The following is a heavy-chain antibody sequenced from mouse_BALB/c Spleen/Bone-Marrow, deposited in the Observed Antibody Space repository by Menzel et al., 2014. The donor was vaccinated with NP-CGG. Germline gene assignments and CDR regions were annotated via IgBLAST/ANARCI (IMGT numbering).Heavy chain of an antibody. Sequence: EVKVAESGGGLVQPGGSMKLSCVASGFTFGNYWMNWVRQSPEKGLEWVAEIRLKSNNYATHYAESVKGRFTISRDDSKSSVYLQMNNLRAEDTGIYYCTTGFAYWGQGTLVTVSA. V-gene: IGHV6-6*02. CDR2: IRLKSNNYAT. CDR1: GFTFGNYW. CDR3: TTGFAY. J-gene: IGHJ3*01.